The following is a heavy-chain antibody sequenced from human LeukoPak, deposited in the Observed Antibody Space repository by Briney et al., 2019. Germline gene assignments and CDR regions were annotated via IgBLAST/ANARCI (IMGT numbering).Heavy chain of an antibody. V-gene: IGHV3-66*01. CDR2: IYSGGST. D-gene: IGHD6-6*01. CDR1: EFSVGSNY. CDR3: ARGLSGYSSSLGY. Sequence: GGSLRLSCAASEFSVGSNYMTWVRQAPGKGLEWVSLIYSGGSTYYADSVKGGFTISRDNSKNTLYLQMNSLRAEDTAVYYCARGLSGYSSSLGYWGQGTLVTVSS. J-gene: IGHJ4*02.